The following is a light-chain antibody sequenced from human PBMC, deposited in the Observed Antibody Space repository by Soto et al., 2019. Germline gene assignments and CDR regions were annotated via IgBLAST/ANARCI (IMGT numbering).Light chain of an antibody. CDR1: QRINTY. CDR3: PQRRSWKGT. J-gene: IGKJ5*01. V-gene: IGKV3-11*01. CDR2: EAS. Sequence: ENVLTQCPATLSLSPGDGATLSFXASQRINTYVAWYQQKPGQAPRLLSYEASKRATGIPAMFSGSGSGTNFTLTISSLEPEGFAVYSCPQRRSWKGTFGPGTRLDIK.